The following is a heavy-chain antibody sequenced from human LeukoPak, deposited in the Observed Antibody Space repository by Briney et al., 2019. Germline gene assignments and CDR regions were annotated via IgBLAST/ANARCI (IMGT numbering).Heavy chain of an antibody. V-gene: IGHV3-53*01. D-gene: IGHD6-19*01. CDR3: AKGYSNGYGA. CDR2: IYSGGNT. CDR1: GFTVSINY. J-gene: IGHJ5*02. Sequence: PGGSLRLSCAASGFTVSINYMSWVRQAPGKGLEWVSVIYSGGNTYYADAVRGRFTISRDNSRNALQLQMNSLRAKDTAVYYCAKGYSNGYGAWGQGTLVTVSS.